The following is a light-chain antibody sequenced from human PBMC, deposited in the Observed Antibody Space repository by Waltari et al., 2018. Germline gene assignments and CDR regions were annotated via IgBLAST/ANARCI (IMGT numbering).Light chain of an antibody. Sequence: NCVAGDQQHPVGAPKRIMYEVNGRPSGVSGRFAGSKSGNTATLTGSRLQAEDEADFYCSSYAGNNNYVFGTGTKVTVL. CDR2: EVN. V-gene: IGLV2-8*01. CDR3: SSYAGNNNYV. CDR1: NC. J-gene: IGLJ1*01.